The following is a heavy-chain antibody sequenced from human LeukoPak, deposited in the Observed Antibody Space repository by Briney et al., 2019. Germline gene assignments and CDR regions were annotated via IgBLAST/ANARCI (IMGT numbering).Heavy chain of an antibody. J-gene: IGHJ4*02. V-gene: IGHV3-21*01. CDR1: GFTFSSYS. CDR2: ISSSSSYI. Sequence: GGSLRLSCAASGFTFSSYSMNWVRQAPGKGLEWVSSISSSSSYIYYADSVKGRFTISRDNAKNSLYLQMNCLRAEDTAVYYCARAGVWGSYRPFDYWGQGTLVTVSS. D-gene: IGHD3-16*02. CDR3: ARAGVWGSYRPFDY.